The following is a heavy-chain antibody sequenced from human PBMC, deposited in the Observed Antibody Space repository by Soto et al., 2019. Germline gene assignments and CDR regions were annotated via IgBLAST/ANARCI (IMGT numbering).Heavy chain of an antibody. Sequence: QVQLVQSGAEVKKPGASVKVSCKASGYTFTSYDINWVRQATGQGLEWMGWMNPNSGYTGHAQKFKGRVTMTRDTSTSTAYMELSSLRSEDTAVYYCARVFGSIDYWGQGTLVTVSS. D-gene: IGHD2-21*01. CDR1: GYTFTSYD. CDR3: ARVFGSIDY. CDR2: MNPNSGYT. J-gene: IGHJ4*02. V-gene: IGHV1-8*01.